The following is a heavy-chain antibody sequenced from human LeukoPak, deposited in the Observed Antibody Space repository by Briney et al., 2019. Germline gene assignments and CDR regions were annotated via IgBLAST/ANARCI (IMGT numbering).Heavy chain of an antibody. V-gene: IGHV1-2*06. CDR2: INPNSGGT. CDR3: AASRYFDWLLFD. J-gene: IGHJ4*02. Sequence: EASVKVSCKASGYTFTGYYMHWVRQAPGQGLEWMGRINPNSGGTNYAQKFQGRVTMTRDTSISTVYMELSRLRSDDTAVYYCAASRYFDWLLFDWGQGTLVTVSS. CDR1: GYTFTGYY. D-gene: IGHD3-9*01.